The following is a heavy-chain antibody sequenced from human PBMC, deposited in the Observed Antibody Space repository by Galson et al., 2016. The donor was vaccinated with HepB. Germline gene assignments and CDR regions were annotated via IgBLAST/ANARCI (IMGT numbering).Heavy chain of an antibody. J-gene: IGHJ3*01. CDR2: ISASNANT. Sequence: SVKVSCKASGYTFTSYGISWVRQAPGQGLEWMGWISASNANTNYAQKLQGRVTMTTDPSTSTAYMELRSLRSDDTAVYYCASRGIFGAFDVWGQGTMVTVPS. V-gene: IGHV1-18*01. CDR1: GYTFTSYG. D-gene: IGHD3-3*01. CDR3: ASRGIFGAFDV.